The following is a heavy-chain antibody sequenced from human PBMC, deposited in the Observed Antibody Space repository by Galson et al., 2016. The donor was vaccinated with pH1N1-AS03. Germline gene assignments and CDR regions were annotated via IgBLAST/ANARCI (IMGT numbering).Heavy chain of an antibody. Sequence: SVKVSCKASGGKFSNYAISWVRQAPGQGREWMGIINPSDGNTNYAQRFQGRVTMTRDTSTSTVYMELSSLRSDDTAVYYCARVSAGLTGYYYAMDVWGQGTTVTVSS. CDR1: GGKFSNYA. CDR3: ARVSAGLTGYYYAMDV. V-gene: IGHV1-46*01. D-gene: IGHD4/OR15-4a*01. CDR2: INPSDGNT. J-gene: IGHJ6*02.